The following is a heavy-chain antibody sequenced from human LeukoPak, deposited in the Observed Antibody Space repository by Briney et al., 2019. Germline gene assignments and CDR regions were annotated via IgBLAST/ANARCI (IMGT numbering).Heavy chain of an antibody. CDR2: ISAYNGNT. J-gene: IGHJ4*02. V-gene: IGHV1-18*01. Sequence: ASVKVSCKASGYTFTSYGISWVRQAPGQGLEWMGWISAYNGNTNYAQKLQGRVTMTTDTSTSTAYMELRSLRSDDTAVYYCARPYTLPGDQEFAYWGQGTLVTVSS. CDR3: ARPYTLPGDQEFAY. CDR1: GYTFTSYG. D-gene: IGHD7-27*01.